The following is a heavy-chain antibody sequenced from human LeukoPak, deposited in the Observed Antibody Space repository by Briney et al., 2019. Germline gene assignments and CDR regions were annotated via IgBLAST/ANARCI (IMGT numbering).Heavy chain of an antibody. Sequence: ASVKVSCKASGYTFTGYYMHWVRQAPGQGLEWMGWINPNSGGTNYAQKFQGRVTMTRDTSINTAYMELSRLRSDDTAVYYCARDLAYYDSSGYYFDYWGQGTLVTVSS. D-gene: IGHD3-22*01. CDR3: ARDLAYYDSSGYYFDY. J-gene: IGHJ4*02. CDR2: INPNSGGT. CDR1: GYTFTGYY. V-gene: IGHV1-2*02.